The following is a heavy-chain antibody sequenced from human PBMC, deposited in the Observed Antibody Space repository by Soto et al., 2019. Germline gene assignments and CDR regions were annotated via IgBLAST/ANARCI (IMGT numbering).Heavy chain of an antibody. J-gene: IGHJ6*02. CDR2: VYFVGNS. CDR3: ARDGGEIWNNNYYYSGMDV. D-gene: IGHD3-16*01. CDR1: GDSISSASYF. Sequence: SETLSLTCTVSGDSISSASYFWGWIRQPPGKGLEWIGSVYFVGNSYYNPSLKSRVTISVDTSKNQFSLRLSSVTAADTAVYYCARDGGEIWNNNYYYSGMDVWGQGTTVTVSS. V-gene: IGHV4-39*07.